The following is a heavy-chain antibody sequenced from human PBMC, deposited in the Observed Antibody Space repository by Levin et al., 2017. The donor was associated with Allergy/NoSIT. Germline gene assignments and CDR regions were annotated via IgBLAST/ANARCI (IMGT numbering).Heavy chain of an antibody. CDR2: ISGSGGST. J-gene: IGHJ4*02. CDR3: AKELPIAVVPAATDY. CDR1: GFTFSSYA. V-gene: IGHV3-23*01. Sequence: GECLKISCAASGFTFSSYAMSWVRQAPGKGLEWVSRISGSGGSTYYADSVKGRFTISRDNSKNTLYLQMSRLRAEDTAVYYCAKELPIAVVPAATDYWGQGTLVTVSS. D-gene: IGHD2-2*01.